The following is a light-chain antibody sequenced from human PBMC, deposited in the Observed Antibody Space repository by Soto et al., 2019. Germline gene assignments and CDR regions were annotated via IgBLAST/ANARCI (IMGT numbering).Light chain of an antibody. J-gene: IGKJ4*01. V-gene: IGKV3-11*01. CDR3: QQRSNWPPVLT. CDR2: DAS. Sequence: EIVLTQSPATLSLSPGERATLSCRASQSVGSYLAWYQQKPGQAPRLLIYDASNRATGIPARFSGSGSGTDFTLTISSLEPEDFAVYYCQQRSNWPPVLTFGGGTKVDIK. CDR1: QSVGSY.